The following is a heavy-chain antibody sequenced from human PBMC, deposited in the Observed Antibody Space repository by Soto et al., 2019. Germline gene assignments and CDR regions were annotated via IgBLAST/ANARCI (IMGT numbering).Heavy chain of an antibody. D-gene: IGHD6-13*01. Sequence: QVQLVQSGAEVKKPGASVKVSCKASGYTFANYHIHWVRQATGQGLEWMGWMHPNTGDTDYAQKFQGRGTMTRDTPITAAYMELGGLRSGGTAVYYWARGGGGRWYSGDYWGQGTLVTVSS. CDR1: GYTFANYH. CDR3: ARGGGGRWYSGDY. CDR2: MHPNTGDT. J-gene: IGHJ4*02. V-gene: IGHV1-8*01.